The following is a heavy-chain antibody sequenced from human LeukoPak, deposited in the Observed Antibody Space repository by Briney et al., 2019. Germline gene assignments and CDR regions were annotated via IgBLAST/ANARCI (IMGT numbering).Heavy chain of an antibody. J-gene: IGHJ4*02. D-gene: IGHD6-19*01. V-gene: IGHV4-59*01. CDR3: ARGTLYSGWSYYFDY. CDR1: GGSINNYY. Sequence: ASETLSLTCTVSGGSINNYYWNWIRQPPGKGLEWIGYIYYSGSTNYNPSLKSRVTISVDTSKNQFSLKLSSVTAADTAVYYCARGTLYSGWSYYFDYWGQGSQVTVSS. CDR2: IYYSGST.